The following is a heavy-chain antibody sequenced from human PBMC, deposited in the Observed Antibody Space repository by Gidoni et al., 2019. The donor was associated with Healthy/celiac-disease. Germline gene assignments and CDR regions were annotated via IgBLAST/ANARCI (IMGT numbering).Heavy chain of an antibody. Sequence: QVQLVQSGAEVKKPGASVKVSCKASGYTCTSYYMHWVRQAPGQGLEWMGIINPSGGSTSYAQKFPGRVTMTRDTSTSTVYMELSSLRSEDTAVYYCATGARPGYYYYGMAVWGQGTTVTVSS. CDR1: GYTCTSYY. D-gene: IGHD6-6*01. CDR2: INPSGGST. V-gene: IGHV1-46*03. J-gene: IGHJ6*02. CDR3: ATGARPGYYYYGMAV.